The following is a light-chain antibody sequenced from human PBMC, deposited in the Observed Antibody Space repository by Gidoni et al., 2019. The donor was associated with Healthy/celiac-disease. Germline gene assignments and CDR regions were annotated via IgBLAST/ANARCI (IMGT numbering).Light chain of an antibody. Sequence: DIQMTQSPSSLSASVGDRVTITCRSSQSISSDLNWYQQKPGKAPKLLIYAASSLQSGVPSRFSGSVSGTDFTLTISSLQPEDFATYYCQQSYSTPRTFXGXTKVEIK. V-gene: IGKV1-39*01. CDR2: AAS. J-gene: IGKJ4*01. CDR3: QQSYSTPRT. CDR1: QSISSD.